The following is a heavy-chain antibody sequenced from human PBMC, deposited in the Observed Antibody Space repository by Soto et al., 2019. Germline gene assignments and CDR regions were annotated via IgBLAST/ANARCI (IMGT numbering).Heavy chain of an antibody. D-gene: IGHD3-10*01. V-gene: IGHV1-69*02. CDR1: GDTFAFYS. CDR3: ATSYGSGYLAFDY. CDR2: INPILSMS. Sequence: QVQLVQSGAEVKRPGSSVKVSCKASGDTFAFYSINWVRQAPGLGLEWMGRINPILSMSNYAQRFQGRVTMTADKSTSTAYMVLNSLRSEDTAMYYCATSYGSGYLAFDYWGQGALGTVSS. J-gene: IGHJ4*02.